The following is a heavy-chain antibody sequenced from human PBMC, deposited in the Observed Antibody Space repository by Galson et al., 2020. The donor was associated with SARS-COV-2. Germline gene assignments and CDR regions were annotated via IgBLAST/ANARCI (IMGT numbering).Heavy chain of an antibody. CDR3: ARHGRNTIFVVVIIPAAFDI. Sequence: SETLSLTCTVSGGSISSYYWSWIRQPPGKGLEWIGYIYYSGSTNYNPSLKSRVTISVDTSKNQFSLKLSSVTAADTAVYYCARHGRNTIFVVVIIPAAFDIWGQGTMVTVSS. CDR2: IYYSGST. D-gene: IGHD3-3*01. J-gene: IGHJ3*02. V-gene: IGHV4-59*08. CDR1: GGSISSYY.